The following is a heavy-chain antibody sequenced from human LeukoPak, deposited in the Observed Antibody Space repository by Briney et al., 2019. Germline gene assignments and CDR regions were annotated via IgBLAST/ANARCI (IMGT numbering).Heavy chain of an antibody. Sequence: GGSLRLSCAGTGFTFSSYWMHWVRQAPGKGLVWVSRINSDGSSTSYADSVKGRFTISRDNAKNTLYLQMNSLRAEDTAVYYCAREGRYDFWSGPGMDVWGQGTTVTVSS. J-gene: IGHJ6*02. CDR1: GFTFSSYW. V-gene: IGHV3-74*01. CDR3: AREGRYDFWSGPGMDV. CDR2: INSDGSST. D-gene: IGHD3-3*01.